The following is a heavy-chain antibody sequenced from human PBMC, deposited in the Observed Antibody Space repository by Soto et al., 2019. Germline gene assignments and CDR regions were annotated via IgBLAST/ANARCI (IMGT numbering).Heavy chain of an antibody. CDR1: GFTFSNAW. D-gene: IGHD3-3*01. CDR3: TTDLXLWSGHRRALYYYGMDV. J-gene: IGHJ6*02. V-gene: IGHV3-15*01. CDR2: IKSKTDGGTT. Sequence: GGSLRLSWAASGFTFSNAWMSWVRQAPGKGLEWVGRIKSKTDGGTTDYAAPVKGRFTISRDDSKNTLYLQMNSLKTEDTAVYYCTTDLXLWSGHRRALYYYGMDVWGQGTTVTVSS.